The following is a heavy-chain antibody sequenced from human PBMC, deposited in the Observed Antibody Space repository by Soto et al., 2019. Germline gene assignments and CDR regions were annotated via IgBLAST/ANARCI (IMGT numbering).Heavy chain of an antibody. D-gene: IGHD2-2*01. J-gene: IGHJ4*02. CDR2: IRSKTDGGTT. V-gene: IGHV3-15*07. Sequence: EVQLVESGGGLVEPGGSLRLSCAAAGFTFSNAWINWVRQAPGKGLEWAGRIRSKTDGGTTDYAAPVKGRFTISRDDSKNTLFLQMNSMNTEDTAVYYCTTLQYSSSLYWGPGALVTVSS. CDR1: GFTFSNAW. CDR3: TTLQYSSSLY.